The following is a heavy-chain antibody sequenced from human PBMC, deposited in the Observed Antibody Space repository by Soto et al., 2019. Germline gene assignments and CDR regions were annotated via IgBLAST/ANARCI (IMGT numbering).Heavy chain of an antibody. CDR2: INHSGST. V-gene: IGHV4-34*01. J-gene: IGHJ4*02. CDR1: GGSFSGYY. Sequence: QVQLQQWGAGLLKPSETLSLTCAVYGGSFSGYYWSWIRQPPGKGLEWIGEINHSGSTNYNPSLKSRVTISVDTSKNQFSLKLSSVTAADTAVYYCARGRKYYYGSGSYYSPKYYLDYWGQGTLVTVSS. D-gene: IGHD3-10*01. CDR3: ARGRKYYYGSGSYYSPKYYLDY.